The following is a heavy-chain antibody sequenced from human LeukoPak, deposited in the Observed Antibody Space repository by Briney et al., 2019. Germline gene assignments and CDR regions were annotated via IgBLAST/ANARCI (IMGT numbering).Heavy chain of an antibody. CDR3: ARGITMIVHFDY. V-gene: IGHV3-21*01. J-gene: IGHJ4*02. D-gene: IGHD3-22*01. CDR2: ISSSSSYI. CDR1: GFTFSSYS. Sequence: GGSLRLSCAASGFTFSSYSMNWVRQAPGKGLEWVSSISSSSSYIYYADSVKGRFTISRDNAKNSLYLQMNSLRAEDTAVYYCARGITMIVHFDYWGQGTLVTVSS.